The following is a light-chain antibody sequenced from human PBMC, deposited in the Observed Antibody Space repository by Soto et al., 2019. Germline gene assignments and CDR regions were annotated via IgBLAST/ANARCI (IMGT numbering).Light chain of an antibody. J-gene: IGKJ4*02. CDR1: QSVSSGY. Sequence: IVLTQSPGTLSLSPGERATLSCRVSQSVSSGYLAWYQQKPGQAPSLLIFDASIRVPTTPARFSGSVSGTEFTLTISSLESEDIAVYFCQQYGDRPRTFGGGTKVDIK. CDR2: DAS. CDR3: QQYGDRPRT. V-gene: IGKV3-20*01.